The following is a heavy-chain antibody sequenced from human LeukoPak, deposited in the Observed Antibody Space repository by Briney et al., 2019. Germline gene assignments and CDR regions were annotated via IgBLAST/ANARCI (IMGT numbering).Heavy chain of an antibody. Sequence: ASVKLSCTASGYTFTSYGISWVRQAPGHGLEWVGWISAYDGNTNYAQSLPGRVTMTTDTSTSTAYMELRSLRSVDTPVYYCARPVGGAYYYRFVWGKGTTCTVSS. V-gene: IGHV1-18*01. J-gene: IGHJ6*03. CDR2: ISAYDGNT. CDR3: ARPVGGAYYYRFV. CDR1: GYTFTSYG. D-gene: IGHD3-16*01.